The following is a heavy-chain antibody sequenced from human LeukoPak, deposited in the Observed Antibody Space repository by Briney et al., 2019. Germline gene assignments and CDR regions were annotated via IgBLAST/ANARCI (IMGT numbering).Heavy chain of an antibody. CDR1: GGSISNYY. CDR2: IYYSGST. CDR3: ARDEVRYYDSSGRAFDI. D-gene: IGHD3-22*01. Sequence: SETLSLTCTVSGGSISNYYWSWIRQPPGKGLEWVGYIYYSGSTYYNPSLKSRVTISVDTSKNQFSLKLSSVTAADTAVYYCARDEVRYYDSSGRAFDIWGQGTMVTVSS. J-gene: IGHJ3*02. V-gene: IGHV4-59*12.